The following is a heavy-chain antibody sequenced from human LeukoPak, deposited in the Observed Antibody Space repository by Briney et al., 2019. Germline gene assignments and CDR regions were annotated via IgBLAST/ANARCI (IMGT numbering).Heavy chain of an antibody. J-gene: IGHJ5*02. CDR3: ARDARQSHDYGAPRGWFDP. CDR2: ISSSGSTI. Sequence: GGSLRLSYAASGFTFSDYYMSWIRQAPGKGLEWVSYISSSGSTIYYADSVKGRFTISRDNAKNSLYLQMNSLRAEDTAVYYCARDARQSHDYGAPRGWFDPWGQGTLVTVSS. D-gene: IGHD4-17*01. V-gene: IGHV3-11*01. CDR1: GFTFSDYY.